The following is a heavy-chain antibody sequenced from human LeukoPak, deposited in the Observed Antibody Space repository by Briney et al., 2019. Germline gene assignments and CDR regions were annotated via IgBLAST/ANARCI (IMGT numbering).Heavy chain of an antibody. J-gene: IGHJ4*02. CDR2: MNPNSGNT. V-gene: IGHV1-8*01. CDR3: ARAPGRDGYNLDY. CDR1: GYTFTSYD. Sequence: ASVKVSCKASGYTFTSYDINWVRQATGQGLEWMGWMNPNSGNTGYAQKFQGRVTMTRNTSISTAYMVLSSLRSEDTAVYYCARAPGRDGYNLDYWGQGTLVTVSS. D-gene: IGHD5-24*01.